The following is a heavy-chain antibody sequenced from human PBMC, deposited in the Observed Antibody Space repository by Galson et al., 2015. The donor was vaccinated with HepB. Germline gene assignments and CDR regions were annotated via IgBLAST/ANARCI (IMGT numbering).Heavy chain of an antibody. D-gene: IGHD4-11*01. CDR2: ISGSGDSA. CDR3: AKGATVTRPFYYYGMDV. V-gene: IGHV3-23*01. CDR1: GFTFSSFA. J-gene: IGHJ6*02. Sequence: LRLSCAASGFTFSSFAMSWVRQAPGKGLEWVSAISGSGDSAYYADSVKGRFTVSRDNSKNTLYLQMNSLRAEDTAVYYCAKGATVTRPFYYYGMDVWGQGTTVTVSS.